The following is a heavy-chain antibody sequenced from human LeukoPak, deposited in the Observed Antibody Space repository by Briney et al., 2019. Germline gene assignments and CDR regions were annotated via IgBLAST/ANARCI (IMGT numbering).Heavy chain of an antibody. V-gene: IGHV4-34*01. CDR2: INHSGST. J-gene: IGHJ4*02. CDR3: ARLRELRFLEWFPRDYFDY. Sequence: PSETLSLTCAVYGGSFSGYYWSWIRQPPGKGLEWIGEINHSGSTNYNPSLKSRVTISVDTSKNQFSLELSSVTAADTAVYYCARLRELRFLEWFPRDYFDYWGQGTLVTVSS. CDR1: GGSFSGYY. D-gene: IGHD3-3*01.